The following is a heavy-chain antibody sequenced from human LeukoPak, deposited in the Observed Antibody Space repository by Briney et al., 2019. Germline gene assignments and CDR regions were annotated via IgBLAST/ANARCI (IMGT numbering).Heavy chain of an antibody. D-gene: IGHD6-19*01. CDR1: GFTFSSYS. J-gene: IGHJ2*01. V-gene: IGHV3-21*01. CDR3: ARDDGRYSSGWYGRYWYFDL. CDR2: ISSSSSYI. Sequence: PGGSLRLSCAASGFTFSSYSMNWVRQAPGKGLEWVSSISSSSSYIYYADSGKGRFTISRDNAKNSLYLQMNSLRAEDTAVYYCARDDGRYSSGWYGRYWYFDLWGRGTLVTVSS.